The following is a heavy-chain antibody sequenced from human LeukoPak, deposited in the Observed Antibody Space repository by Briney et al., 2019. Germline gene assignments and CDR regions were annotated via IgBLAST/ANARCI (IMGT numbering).Heavy chain of an antibody. D-gene: IGHD6-19*01. Sequence: SETLSLTCSVSGGSITITTYYWGWVRQPPGKGLEWIGSILHSGGTYYNPSLKSRVTISGDTSKNLFSLNLSSVTAADTAVYYCARLPYYSSGLGNVWGQGTMVTVSS. J-gene: IGHJ3*01. V-gene: IGHV4-39*02. CDR2: ILHSGGT. CDR3: ARLPYYSSGLGNV. CDR1: GGSITITTYY.